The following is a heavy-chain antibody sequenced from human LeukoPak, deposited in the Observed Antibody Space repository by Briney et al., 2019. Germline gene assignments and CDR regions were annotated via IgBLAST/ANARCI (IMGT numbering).Heavy chain of an antibody. D-gene: IGHD6-19*01. J-gene: IGHJ4*02. CDR1: GFTFSSYV. CDR2: ISYDGSNK. CDR3: AKTGSGWYFDY. V-gene: IGHV3-30*18. Sequence: PGRSLRLSCAASGFTFSSYVMHWVRQAPGKGLEWVAVISYDGSNKYYADSVKGRFTISRDNPKNTLYLQMNSLRPEDTSVYYCAKTGSGWYFDYWGQGTLVTVSS.